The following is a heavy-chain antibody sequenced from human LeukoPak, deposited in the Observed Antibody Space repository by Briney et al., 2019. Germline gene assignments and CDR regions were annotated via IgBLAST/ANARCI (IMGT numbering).Heavy chain of an antibody. D-gene: IGHD3-10*01. CDR3: AREVVRGVINY. CDR1: GGSISSGSYY. Sequence: SETLSLTCTVSGGSISSGSYYWSWIRQPAGKGLEWIGRIYTSGSTNYNPSLKSRVTISVDTSKNQYSLKLSSVTAADTAVYYCAREVVRGVINYWGQRTLVTVSS. CDR2: IYTSGST. V-gene: IGHV4-61*02. J-gene: IGHJ4*02.